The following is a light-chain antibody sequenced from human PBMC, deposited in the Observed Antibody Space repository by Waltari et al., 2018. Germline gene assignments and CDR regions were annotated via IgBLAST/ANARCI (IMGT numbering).Light chain of an antibody. CDR3: QQLNSYPLT. Sequence: DIQLTQSPSFLSASVGDRVTIPCRASQGISSYLAWYQQKPGKAPKLLIYAASTLQSGVPSRFSGSGSGTEFTLTISSLQPEDFATYYGQQLNSYPLTFGQGTKVEIK. J-gene: IGKJ1*01. CDR1: QGISSY. CDR2: AAS. V-gene: IGKV1-9*01.